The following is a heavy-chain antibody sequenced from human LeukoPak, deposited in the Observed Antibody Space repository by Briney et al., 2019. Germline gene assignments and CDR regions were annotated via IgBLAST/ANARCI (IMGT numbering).Heavy chain of an antibody. Sequence: PGGSLRLSCAASGFTFSSYWMHWVRQAPGKGLVWVSRIKSDGSTNYADSVKGRFSISRDTGKNTLSPQMNSLRAEDTGVYYCARGPSEIGGYYPEYFRHWGQGTLVTVSS. V-gene: IGHV3-74*01. CDR1: GFTFSSYW. CDR3: ARGPSEIGGYYPEYFRH. D-gene: IGHD3-22*01. CDR2: IKSDGST. J-gene: IGHJ1*01.